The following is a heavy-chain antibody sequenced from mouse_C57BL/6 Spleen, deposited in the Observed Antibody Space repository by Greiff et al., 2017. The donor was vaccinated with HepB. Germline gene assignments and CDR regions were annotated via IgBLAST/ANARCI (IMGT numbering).Heavy chain of an antibody. CDR1: GFNIKDDY. V-gene: IGHV14-4*01. D-gene: IGHD1-2*01. J-gene: IGHJ1*03. Sequence: VQLQQSGAELVRPGASVKLSCTASGFNIKDDYMHWVKQRPEQGLEWIGWIDPENGDTEYASKFQGKATITADTSSNPAYLQLSSLTSEDTAVYYCTRPYYGRRYFDVWGTGTTVTVSS. CDR3: TRPYYGRRYFDV. CDR2: IDPENGDT.